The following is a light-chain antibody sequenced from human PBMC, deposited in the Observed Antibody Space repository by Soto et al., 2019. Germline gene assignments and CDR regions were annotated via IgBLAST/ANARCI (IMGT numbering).Light chain of an antibody. CDR2: EVS. CDR1: SSDVGGENY. Sequence: QSALTQPASLSGTLRQSVTISCTGTSSDVGGENYVSWYQQHPDKAPKPIISEVSDRPSGLSHRISGSKTGNTASLTIAGLLAGDEADYYCSSYAVNRTYVFGSGTKVTGL. J-gene: IGLJ1*01. CDR3: SSYAVNRTYV. V-gene: IGLV2-14*01.